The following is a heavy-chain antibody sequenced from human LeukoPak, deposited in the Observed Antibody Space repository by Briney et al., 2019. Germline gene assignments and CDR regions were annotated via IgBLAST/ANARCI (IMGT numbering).Heavy chain of an antibody. D-gene: IGHD2-15*01. Sequence: GASVKVSCKASGYSFTSYDINWVRQATGKGLEWMGWMKPNSGNTDYAQKFQGRVTMIRNTHISTPYIELSSLRSEDTAVYYCARGRDSDILDYWGQGTLVTVSS. J-gene: IGHJ4*02. V-gene: IGHV1-8*01. CDR2: MKPNSGNT. CDR1: GYSFTSYD. CDR3: ARGRDSDILDY.